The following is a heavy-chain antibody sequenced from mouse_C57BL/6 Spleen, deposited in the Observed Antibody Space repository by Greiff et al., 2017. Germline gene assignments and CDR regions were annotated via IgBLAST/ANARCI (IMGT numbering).Heavy chain of an antibody. J-gene: IGHJ4*01. Sequence: EVQLQQSGAELVRPGDSVKLSCTASGFNIKDDYMHWVKKRPEQGLEWMGWIDPENGDTEYASKFQGKATITADTSSNTAYLQLSSLTSEDTAVYYCTTGDRDYYAMDYWGQGTSVTVSS. V-gene: IGHV14-4*01. CDR2: IDPENGDT. CDR3: TTGDRDYYAMDY. D-gene: IGHD3-3*01. CDR1: GFNIKDDY.